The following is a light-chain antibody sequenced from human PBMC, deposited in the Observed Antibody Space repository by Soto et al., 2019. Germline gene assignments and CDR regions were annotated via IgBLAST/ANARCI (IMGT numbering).Light chain of an antibody. Sequence: QSVLAQPPSTSGTPGQRVTISCSGSSSNIGRNNVNWYQQLPGTAPKLLIYSNHQRPLAVPDRFSASKSGTSASLGISGLPPEDEADYYCAAWDDSLNGYVFGTGTKLTVL. CDR1: SSNIGRNN. J-gene: IGLJ1*01. CDR2: SNH. CDR3: AAWDDSLNGYV. V-gene: IGLV1-44*01.